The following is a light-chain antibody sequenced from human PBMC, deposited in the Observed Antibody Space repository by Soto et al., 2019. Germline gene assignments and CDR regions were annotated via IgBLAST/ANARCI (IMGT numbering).Light chain of an antibody. V-gene: IGKV2-30*01. Sequence: VVLHQSPLSLSVTLAQPASISSRTHPSSTWSHCTVYLHWVQQRAGQSSRRVIYKVSNRDSGVADRFSGSGSGTDFTLRISRVEAEDVGVYYCMQGTYWPPRTFGQGTKVDIK. CDR3: MQGTYWPPRT. CDR1: PSSTWSHCTVY. J-gene: IGKJ2*01. CDR2: KVS.